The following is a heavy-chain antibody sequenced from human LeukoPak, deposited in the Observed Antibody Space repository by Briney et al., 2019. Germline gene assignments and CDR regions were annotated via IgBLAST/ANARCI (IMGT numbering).Heavy chain of an antibody. CDR1: GFTFSNFW. Sequence: GGSLRLSCAASGFTFSNFWMSWVRQAPGKGLEWVSYISSSGSTIYYADSVKGRFTISRDNAKNSLYLQMNSLRAEDTAVYYCARAATSFTDDAFDIWGQGTMVTVSS. J-gene: IGHJ3*02. V-gene: IGHV3-11*01. CDR2: ISSSGSTI. D-gene: IGHD5-12*01. CDR3: ARAATSFTDDAFDI.